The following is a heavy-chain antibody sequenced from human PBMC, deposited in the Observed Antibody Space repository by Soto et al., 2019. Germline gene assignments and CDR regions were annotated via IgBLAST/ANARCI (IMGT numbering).Heavy chain of an antibody. Sequence: PSETLSLTCTFSCGSIISGDYYWSWIRQPPGKGLEWIGYIYYSGSTYYNPSLKSRVTISVDTSKNQFSLKLSSVTAADTAVYYCARDQTLRPVHFDYWGQGTLVTVSS. J-gene: IGHJ4*02. CDR1: CGSIISGDYY. CDR3: ARDQTLRPVHFDY. D-gene: IGHD5-12*01. CDR2: IYYSGST. V-gene: IGHV4-30-4*01.